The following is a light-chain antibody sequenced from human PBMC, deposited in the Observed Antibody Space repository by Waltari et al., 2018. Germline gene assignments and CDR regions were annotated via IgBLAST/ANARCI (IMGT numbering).Light chain of an antibody. V-gene: IGLV2-14*03. J-gene: IGLJ1*01. CDR1: IGSICRHNF. CDR2: DVS. Sequence: QSALTQPASMSGSPGQSLTISCTSTIGSICRHNFVHWYQQHPGKAPRLMIFDVSNRPSGVSDRFPGSKSGNAASLTISGLQAEDEADYYCSTYSPSGTPYVFGTGTEVTVL. CDR3: STYSPSGTPYV.